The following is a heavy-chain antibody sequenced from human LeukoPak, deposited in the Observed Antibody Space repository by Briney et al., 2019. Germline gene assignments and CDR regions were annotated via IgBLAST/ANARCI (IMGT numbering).Heavy chain of an antibody. V-gene: IGHV3-49*04. D-gene: IGHD5-12*01. J-gene: IGHJ3*02. Sequence: PGGSLRLSCTASGFTFGDYAMSWVRQAPGKGLEWVGFIRSKAYGGTTEYAASVKGRFTISRDDSKSIAYLQMNSLKTEDTAVYYCTRHDSGYLDAFDIWGQGTMVTVSS. CDR1: GFTFGDYA. CDR3: TRHDSGYLDAFDI. CDR2: IRSKAYGGTT.